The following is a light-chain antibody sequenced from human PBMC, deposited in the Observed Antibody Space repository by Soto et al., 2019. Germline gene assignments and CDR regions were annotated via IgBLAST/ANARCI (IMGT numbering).Light chain of an antibody. CDR1: SSDVGAYNY. Sequence: QSALTQPASVSGSPGQSITISCTGTSSDVGAYNYVSWYQQYPGKAPKLMIYDVSNRPSGVSDRFSGSKSGNTASLTIPGLQAEDEADYYCNSFTSTTSTTPYVFGTGTKLTVL. CDR2: DVS. J-gene: IGLJ1*01. CDR3: NSFTSTTSTTPYV. V-gene: IGLV2-14*01.